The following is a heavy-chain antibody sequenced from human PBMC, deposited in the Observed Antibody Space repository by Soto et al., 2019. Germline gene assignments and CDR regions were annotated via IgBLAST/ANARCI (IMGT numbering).Heavy chain of an antibody. CDR3: ASLTPTGGPELGGYSIAFDI. Sequence: QVQLQQWGAGLLKPSETLSLTCAVYGGSFSGYYWSWIRQPPGKGLEWIGEINHSGSTNYNPSLKSRVTISVDTSKNQFSLRLSSVTAADTAVYYCASLTPTGGPELGGYSIAFDIWGQGTMVTVSS. CDR1: GGSFSGYY. D-gene: IGHD3-22*01. CDR2: INHSGST. J-gene: IGHJ3*02. V-gene: IGHV4-34*01.